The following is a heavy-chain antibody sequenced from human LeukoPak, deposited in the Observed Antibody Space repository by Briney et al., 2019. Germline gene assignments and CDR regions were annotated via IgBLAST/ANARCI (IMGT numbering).Heavy chain of an antibody. D-gene: IGHD3-22*01. CDR2: ISWNSGSI. V-gene: IGHV3-9*01. CDR1: GFTFYDYA. J-gene: IGHJ4*02. CDR3: AKDMGYYDSSGYSALFDY. Sequence: GGSLRLSCAASGFTFYDYAVHWGRQAPGKGLEGVSGISWNSGSIGYADSVKGRFTISRDNAKNSLYLQMNSLRAEDTALYYCAKDMGYYDSSGYSALFDYWGQGTLVTVSS.